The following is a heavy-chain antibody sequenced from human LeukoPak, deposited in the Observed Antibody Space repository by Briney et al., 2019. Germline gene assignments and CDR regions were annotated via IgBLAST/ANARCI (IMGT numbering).Heavy chain of an antibody. CDR2: ISGSGGNT. J-gene: IGHJ4*02. V-gene: IGHV3-23*01. CDR1: GFTFSNYA. Sequence: QAGGSLRLSCAASGFTFSNYAMSWVRQAPGKGLEWVSAISGSGGNTYYADSVKGRLTISRDNSKNTLYLQVNSLRAEDTAVYYCAKDRSGWYVWDFWGQRTLVTVSS. D-gene: IGHD6-19*01. CDR3: AKDRSGWYVWDF.